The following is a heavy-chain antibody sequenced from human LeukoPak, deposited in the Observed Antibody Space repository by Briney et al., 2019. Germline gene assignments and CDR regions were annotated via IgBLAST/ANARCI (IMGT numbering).Heavy chain of an antibody. D-gene: IGHD1-1*01. J-gene: IGHJ5*02. Sequence: GGSLRLSCAASGFTFSDYYMSWIRQAPGKGLEWVSYITTSGSTIYYADSVKGRFTISRDNAKNSLYLQMNSLRAEDTAVYYCARGNDHGGYNWFDPWGQGTLVTVSS. CDR1: GFTFSDYY. CDR2: ITTSGSTI. CDR3: ARGNDHGGYNWFDP. V-gene: IGHV3-11*04.